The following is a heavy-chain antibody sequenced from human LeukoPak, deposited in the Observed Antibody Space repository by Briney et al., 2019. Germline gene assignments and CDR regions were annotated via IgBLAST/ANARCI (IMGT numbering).Heavy chain of an antibody. CDR3: AKGDYFDY. Sequence: QSGGSLRLSCAASGFTFSNYAMNWVRQAPGKGLEWVSVTSGRGGSTYYADSVKGRFTISRDNSKNTLYLQMNSLRAEDTAVYYCAKGDYFDYWGQGTLVTVSS. J-gene: IGHJ4*02. CDR1: GFTFSNYA. CDR2: TSGRGGST. V-gene: IGHV3-23*01.